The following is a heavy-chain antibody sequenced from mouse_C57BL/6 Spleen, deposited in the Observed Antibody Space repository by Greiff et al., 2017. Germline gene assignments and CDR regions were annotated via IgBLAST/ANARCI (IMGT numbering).Heavy chain of an antibody. D-gene: IGHD1-1*01. CDR2: INPNNGGT. CDR3: ASRDYDV. J-gene: IGHJ2*01. Sequence: EVQLQESGPELVKPGASVKIPCKASGYTFTDYNMDWVTQSHGKSLEWIGDINPNNGGTIYNQKFKGKATLTVDKSSSTAYMELRSLTSGDTAVYYCASRDYDVWGKGTTLTVSS. CDR1: GYTFTDYN. V-gene: IGHV1-18*01.